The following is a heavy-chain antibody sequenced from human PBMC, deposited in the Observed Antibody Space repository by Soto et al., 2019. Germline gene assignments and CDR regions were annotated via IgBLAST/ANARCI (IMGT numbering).Heavy chain of an antibody. Sequence: GGSLRLSCAASGFTVSSNHMSWVRQAPGKGLEWVSVIYGGGTTYYADSVKGRFAISRDNSKNTLNLQMNSLRAEDTAVYYCARVKCLSSIDAFDMWGQGTMVTVSS. J-gene: IGHJ3*02. D-gene: IGHD6-13*01. V-gene: IGHV3-66*01. CDR1: GFTVSSNH. CDR3: ARVKCLSSIDAFDM. CDR2: IYGGGTT.